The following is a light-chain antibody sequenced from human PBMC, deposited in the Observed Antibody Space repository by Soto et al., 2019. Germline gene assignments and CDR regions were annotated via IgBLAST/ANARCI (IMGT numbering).Light chain of an antibody. CDR3: SSLADGHVI. J-gene: IGLJ2*01. CDR1: SSDVGAYNY. CDR2: EVT. V-gene: IGLV2-8*01. Sequence: QSALTQPPSASGSPGQSVTISCTGTSSDVGAYNYVSWYQHHPGKVPKLIIDEVTQRPSGVPDRFSGSKSGNTASLTVSWLQADDEADYYCSSLADGHVIFGGGTKLTVL.